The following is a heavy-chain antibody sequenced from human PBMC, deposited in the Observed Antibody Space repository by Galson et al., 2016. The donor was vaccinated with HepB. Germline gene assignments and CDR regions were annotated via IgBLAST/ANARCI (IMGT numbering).Heavy chain of an antibody. D-gene: IGHD6-19*01. Sequence: SLRLSCAASGFTFDDYAMHWVRHSPGKGLEWVAGINWNSGTVFYADSVKGRFTISRDNNRNSIYLQMDNLSVEDTAFYFCARDPYQWLSKYYFDYWGQGAVVTVSS. CDR3: ARDPYQWLSKYYFDY. V-gene: IGHV3-9*01. J-gene: IGHJ4*02. CDR2: INWNSGTV. CDR1: GFTFDDYA.